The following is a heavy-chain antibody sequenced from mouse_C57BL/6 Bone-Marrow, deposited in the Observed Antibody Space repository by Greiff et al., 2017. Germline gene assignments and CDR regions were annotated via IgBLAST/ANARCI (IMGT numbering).Heavy chain of an antibody. Sequence: EVKLVESGGGLVKPGGSLKLSCAASGFTFSDYGMHWVRQAPEKGLEWVAYISSGSSTIYYADTVKGRFTISRDNAKNTLFLRMTSLRSEDTAMYYCARPDGYYGWYFDVWGTGTTVTVSS. J-gene: IGHJ1*03. CDR1: GFTFSDYG. D-gene: IGHD2-3*01. CDR2: ISSGSSTI. CDR3: ARPDGYYGWYFDV. V-gene: IGHV5-17*01.